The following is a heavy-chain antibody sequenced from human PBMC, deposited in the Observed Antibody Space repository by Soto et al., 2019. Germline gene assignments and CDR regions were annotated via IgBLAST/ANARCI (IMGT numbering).Heavy chain of an antibody. D-gene: IGHD3-22*01. Sequence: QVQLVESGGGVVQPGRSLRLSCAASGFTFSSYGMHWVRQAPGKGLEWVAVISYDGSNKYYADSVKGRFTISRDNSKNTLYLQMNSLRAEDTAVYYCAKGGWYYYDSSGYSRSFGYWGQGTLVTVSS. CDR2: ISYDGSNK. V-gene: IGHV3-30*18. CDR3: AKGGWYYYDSSGYSRSFGY. J-gene: IGHJ4*02. CDR1: GFTFSSYG.